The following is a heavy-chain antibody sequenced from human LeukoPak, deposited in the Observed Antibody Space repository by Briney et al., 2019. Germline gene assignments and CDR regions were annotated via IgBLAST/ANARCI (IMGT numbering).Heavy chain of an antibody. CDR3: ARVGYYYDSSGNTPLAAFDI. CDR2: ISSSSSYI. J-gene: IGHJ3*02. CDR1: GFTFSSYS. D-gene: IGHD3-22*01. Sequence: PGGSLRLSCAASGFTFSSYSMNWVRQAPGKGLEWVSSISSSSSYIYYADSVKGRFTISRDNAKNSLYLQMNSLRAEDTAVYYCARVGYYYDSSGNTPLAAFDIWGQGTMVTVSS. V-gene: IGHV3-21*01.